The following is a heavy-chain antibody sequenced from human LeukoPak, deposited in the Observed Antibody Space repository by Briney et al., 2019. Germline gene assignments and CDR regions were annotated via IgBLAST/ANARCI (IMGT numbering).Heavy chain of an antibody. CDR1: GYSFTNYW. CDR3: ARNYGDDHYFAY. J-gene: IGHJ4*02. CDR2: IYARDSDT. V-gene: IGHV5-51*01. Sequence: GESLKISCKGSGYSFTNYWIARVRQMPGKGLEYMGIIYARDSDTRYSPSFQGQVTISADKSISTAYLQWKSLKASDTAMYYCARNYGDDHYFAYWGQGTLVTVSS. D-gene: IGHD4-17*01.